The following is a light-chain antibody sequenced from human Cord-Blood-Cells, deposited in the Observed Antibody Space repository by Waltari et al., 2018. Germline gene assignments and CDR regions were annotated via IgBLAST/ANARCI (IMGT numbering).Light chain of an antibody. V-gene: IGLV2-14*01. J-gene: IGLJ2*01. CDR2: DVS. Sequence: QSALTQPASVSGSPGQSITISCTGTSSAVGAYNYVPWYQQHPGKAPKLMLYDVSNRPSGVSNRFSGSKSGNTASLTISGLQAEDEADYYCSSYTSSSSVVFGGGTKLTVI. CDR1: SSAVGAYNY. CDR3: SSYTSSSSVV.